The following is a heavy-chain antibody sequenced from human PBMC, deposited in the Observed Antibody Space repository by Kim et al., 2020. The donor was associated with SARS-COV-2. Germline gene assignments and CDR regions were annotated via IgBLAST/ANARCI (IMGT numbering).Heavy chain of an antibody. V-gene: IGHV3-23*03. Sequence: GGSLRLSCAASGFTLSSYAMSWVRQAPGMGLEWVSVIYSGGTGTNYADSVKGRFTISRDSAKNTLYLQMNSLTAEDTALYYCARDCRGDTGIRLSFDIWGQGTMVTVSS. D-gene: IGHD1-26*01. CDR2: IYSGGTGT. J-gene: IGHJ3*02. CDR1: GFTLSSYA. CDR3: ARDCRGDTGIRLSFDI.